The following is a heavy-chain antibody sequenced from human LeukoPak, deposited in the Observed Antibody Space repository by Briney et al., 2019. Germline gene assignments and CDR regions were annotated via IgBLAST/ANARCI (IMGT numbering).Heavy chain of an antibody. J-gene: IGHJ4*02. CDR1: GYRFSSNL. D-gene: IGHD3-22*01. Sequence: GGSLQISCKGSGYRFSSNLIGWVRQMPGKGLEWMGIIYPGDSETIYSPSFQGQVTISADKSISTVYLQWSSLKASDTAMYYCARPTANSSGYYYPEYWGQGALVTVSS. CDR3: ARPTANSSGYYYPEY. V-gene: IGHV5-51*01. CDR2: IYPGDSET.